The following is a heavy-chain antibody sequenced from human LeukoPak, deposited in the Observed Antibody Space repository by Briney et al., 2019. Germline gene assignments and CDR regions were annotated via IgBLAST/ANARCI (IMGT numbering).Heavy chain of an antibody. Sequence: SETLSLTCTVSGGSISSYCWSWIRQPAGKGLEWIGRIYTSGSTNYNPSLKSRVTMSVDTSKNQFSLKLSSVTAADTAVYYCARDVVVPAAIRNWFDPWGQGTLVTVSS. D-gene: IGHD2-2*02. CDR1: GGSISSYC. CDR2: IYTSGST. J-gene: IGHJ5*02. V-gene: IGHV4-4*07. CDR3: ARDVVVPAAIRNWFDP.